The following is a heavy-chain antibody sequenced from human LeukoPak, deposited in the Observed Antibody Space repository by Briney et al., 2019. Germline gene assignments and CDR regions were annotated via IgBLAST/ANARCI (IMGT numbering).Heavy chain of an antibody. D-gene: IGHD3-10*01. CDR1: GGSISIYY. J-gene: IGHJ6*03. CDR3: ARETSGTYYNPLGYMDV. V-gene: IGHV4-4*07. Sequence: SGTLSLTCTVSGGSISIYYWNWIRQPAGKGLEWIGRIFTSGITNYNPSLKSRVTMSVDTSKNQFSLNLSSVIAADTAIYYCARETSGTYYNPLGYMDVWGKGTTVTVSS. CDR2: IFTSGIT.